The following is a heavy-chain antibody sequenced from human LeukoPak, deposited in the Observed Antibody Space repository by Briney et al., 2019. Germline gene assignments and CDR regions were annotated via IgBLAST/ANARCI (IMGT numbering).Heavy chain of an antibody. D-gene: IGHD4-17*01. J-gene: IGHJ3*02. CDR3: AREGYGDYVSAFDI. CDR1: GFTVSSSY. Sequence: GGSLRLSCAASGFTVSSSYMSWVRQAPGKGLEWVSVIYSGGSTYYADSVKGRFTISRDNSKNTMYLQMNSLRAEDTAVYYCAREGYGDYVSAFDIWGQGTMVTVSS. CDR2: IYSGGST. V-gene: IGHV3-53*01.